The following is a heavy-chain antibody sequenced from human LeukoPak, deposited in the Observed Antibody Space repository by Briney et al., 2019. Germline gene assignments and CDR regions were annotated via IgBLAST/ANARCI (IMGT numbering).Heavy chain of an antibody. CDR2: ISGRGGST. D-gene: IGHD3-3*01. Sequence: RGSLRLSCAASVFTFSSYAMSWVRQAPGKGLEWVSAISGRGGSTYYADSVKGRFTISRDNSKNTLYLQMNSLKTEDTAVYYCVRSELRSDGTSYYYYYYMDVWGKGTTVTVSS. CDR3: VRSELRSDGTSYYYYYYMDV. V-gene: IGHV3-23*01. CDR1: VFTFSSYA. J-gene: IGHJ6*03.